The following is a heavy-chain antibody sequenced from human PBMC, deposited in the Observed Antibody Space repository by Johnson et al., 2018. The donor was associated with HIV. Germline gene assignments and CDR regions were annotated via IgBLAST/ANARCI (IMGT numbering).Heavy chain of an antibody. Sequence: VQLVESGGGLVQPGGSLRLSCAASGFTFSSYWMSWVRQAPGKGLEWVANIKQDGSEKYYVDSVRGRFTISRDNSRNTLYLQMSSLRVEDTAMYYCARDGESQQLPLGDAFDVWGQGTMVTVSS. CDR3: ARDGESQQLPLGDAFDV. J-gene: IGHJ3*01. CDR2: IKQDGSEK. CDR1: GFTFSSYW. V-gene: IGHV3-7*01. D-gene: IGHD6-13*01.